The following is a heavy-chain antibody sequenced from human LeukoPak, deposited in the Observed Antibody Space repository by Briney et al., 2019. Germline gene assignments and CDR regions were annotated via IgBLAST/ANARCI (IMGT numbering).Heavy chain of an antibody. J-gene: IGHJ3*02. V-gene: IGHV3-23*01. D-gene: IGHD3-16*02. CDR3: AKGAGYDYVWGSYRYTGGGAFDI. CDR1: GFTFSSYA. Sequence: PGGSLRLSCAASGFTFSSYAMSWVRQAPGKGLEWVSAISGSGGSTYYADSVKGRFTISRDNSKNTLYLQTNSLRAEDTAVYYCAKGAGYDYVWGSYRYTGGGAFDIWGQGTMVTVSS. CDR2: ISGSGGST.